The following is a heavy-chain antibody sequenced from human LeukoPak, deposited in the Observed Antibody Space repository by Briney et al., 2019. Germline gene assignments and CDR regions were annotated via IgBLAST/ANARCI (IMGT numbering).Heavy chain of an antibody. J-gene: IGHJ4*02. Sequence: GGSLRLSCAASGFTFSSYAMSWVRQAPGKGLEWVSAISGSGGSTYYADSVKGRFTISRDNSKNTLYLQMNSLRAEDTAVYYCAKDYRISITMIVVVIPYFDYWGQGTLVTVSS. V-gene: IGHV3-23*01. CDR2: ISGSGGST. CDR1: GFTFSSYA. CDR3: AKDYRISITMIVVVIPYFDY. D-gene: IGHD3-22*01.